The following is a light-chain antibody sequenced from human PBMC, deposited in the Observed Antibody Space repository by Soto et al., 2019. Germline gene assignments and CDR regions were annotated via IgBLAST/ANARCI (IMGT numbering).Light chain of an antibody. J-gene: IGKJ1*01. CDR2: GAT. V-gene: IGKV3-15*01. CDR3: QQYNNWPQT. CDR1: QSFSIL. Sequence: IVMTQSPATLSVSPWERATLSCRASQSFSILLAWYQQKPGQAPRLLIHGATTRATGIPARFSGSGSGTEFTLTISSLQSEDFAEYHCQQYNNWPQTFGQGTKVDIK.